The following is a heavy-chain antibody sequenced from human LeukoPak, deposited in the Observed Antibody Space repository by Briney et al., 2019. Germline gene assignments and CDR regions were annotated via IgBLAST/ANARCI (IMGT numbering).Heavy chain of an antibody. CDR1: GGSFSGYY. D-gene: IGHD2-2*01. J-gene: IGHJ5*02. Sequence: PSETLSLTCAVYGGSFSGYYWSWIRQPPGKGLEWIGEINHSGSTNYNPSLKSRVTISVDTSKNQFSLKLSSVTAADTAVYYCARGARDIVVVPAAKPWFDPWGQGTLVTVSS. CDR2: INHSGST. CDR3: ARGARDIVVVPAAKPWFDP. V-gene: IGHV4-34*01.